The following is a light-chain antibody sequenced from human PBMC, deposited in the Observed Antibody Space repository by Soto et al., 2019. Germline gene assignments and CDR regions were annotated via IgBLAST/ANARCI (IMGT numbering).Light chain of an antibody. Sequence: IVMTQSPATLSVSPGERATLSCRASQNIYSNVAWYQQRPGQAPRLLIYRASTRATGIPARFSGSGSGTEFTLTISSLQSEDFTVYFCLRYSSSQWTFGQGTKVDIK. J-gene: IGKJ1*01. V-gene: IGKV3-15*01. CDR3: LRYSSSQWT. CDR1: QNIYSN. CDR2: RAS.